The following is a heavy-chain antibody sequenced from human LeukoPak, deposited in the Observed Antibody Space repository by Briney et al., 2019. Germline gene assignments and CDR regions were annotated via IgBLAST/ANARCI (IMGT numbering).Heavy chain of an antibody. J-gene: IGHJ6*02. CDR3: AKDFLSMIVVVEYYYYGMDV. CDR2: ISYDGSNK. D-gene: IGHD3-22*01. V-gene: IGHV3-30*18. Sequence: GGSLRLSCAASGFTFSTASLHWVRQAPGKGLEWVAVISYDGSNKYYADSVKGRFTISRDNSKNTLYLQMNSLRAEDTAVYYCAKDFLSMIVVVEYYYYGMDVWGQGTTVTVSS. CDR1: GFTFSTAS.